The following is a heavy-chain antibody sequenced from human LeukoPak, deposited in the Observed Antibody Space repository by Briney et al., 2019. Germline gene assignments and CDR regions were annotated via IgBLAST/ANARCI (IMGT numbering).Heavy chain of an antibody. V-gene: IGHV3-21*01. CDR1: GFTFSSYS. D-gene: IGHD6-13*01. CDR2: ISSSSSYI. Sequence: PGGSLRLSCAASGFTFSSYSMNWVRQAPGKGLEWVSSISSSSSYIYYADSVKGRFTISRDNAKNSLYLQMNSLRAEDTAVYYCARVGAIAAAGEYYFDYWGQGTLVTVSS. J-gene: IGHJ4*02. CDR3: ARVGAIAAAGEYYFDY.